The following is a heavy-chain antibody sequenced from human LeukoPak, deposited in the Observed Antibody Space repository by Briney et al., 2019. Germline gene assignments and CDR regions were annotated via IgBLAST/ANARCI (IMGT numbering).Heavy chain of an antibody. D-gene: IGHD3-22*01. Sequence: PSETLSLTCAVYGGSFSGYYWSWIRQPPGKGLEWIGEINHSGSTNYNPSLKSRVTISVDTSKNQFSLKLSSVTAADTAVYYCASPYYYDSSGYYNWGQGTLVTVSS. CDR2: INHSGST. J-gene: IGHJ4*02. V-gene: IGHV4-34*01. CDR1: GGSFSGYY. CDR3: ASPYYYDSSGYYN.